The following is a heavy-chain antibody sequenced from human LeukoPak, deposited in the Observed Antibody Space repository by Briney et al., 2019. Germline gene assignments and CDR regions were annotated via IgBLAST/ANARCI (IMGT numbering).Heavy chain of an antibody. J-gene: IGHJ5*02. CDR2: ISAYNGNT. Sequence: ASVKVSCKASGGTFSSYGISWVRQAPGQGLEWIGWISAYNGNTNYAQKLQGRVTMTTDTSTSTAYMELRSLRSDDTAVYYCARVGEGAHGGKWFDPWGQGTLVTVSS. CDR3: ARVGEGAHGGKWFDP. V-gene: IGHV1-18*01. CDR1: GGTFSSYG. D-gene: IGHD3-10*01.